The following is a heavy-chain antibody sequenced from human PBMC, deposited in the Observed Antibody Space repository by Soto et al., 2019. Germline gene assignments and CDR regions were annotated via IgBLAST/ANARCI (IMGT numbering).Heavy chain of an antibody. CDR1: GASISGFY. D-gene: IGHD1-1*01. J-gene: IGHJ5*01. CDR2: IYATGTT. V-gene: IGHV4-4*07. CDR3: VRDGTKTLRDWFDS. Sequence: SETLSLTCTVSGASISGFYWSWIRKSAGKGLEWIGRIYATGTTDYNPSLKSRVMMSVDTSKKQFSLKLRSVTAADTAVYYCVRDGTKTLRDWFDSWGQGMSVTVSS.